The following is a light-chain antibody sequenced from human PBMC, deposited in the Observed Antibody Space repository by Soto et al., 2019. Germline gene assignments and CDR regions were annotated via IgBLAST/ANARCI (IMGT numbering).Light chain of an antibody. CDR3: CTYAGHVPK. CDR1: TSDVAYYDL. CDR2: EVD. V-gene: IGLV2-23*02. J-gene: IGLJ2*01. Sequence: QSVLTQPASVSGSPGQSITISCAGTTSDVAYYDLVSWYQQHPGRAPKLLIYEVDKRPSGISVRFSGSKSGATASLTISGLRPEDEAVYFCCTYAGHVPKFGGGTKLTVL.